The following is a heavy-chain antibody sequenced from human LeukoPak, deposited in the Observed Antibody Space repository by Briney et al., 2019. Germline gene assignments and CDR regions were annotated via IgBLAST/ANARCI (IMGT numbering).Heavy chain of an antibody. CDR3: ARGTGYGVFDY. Sequence: GGSLRLSCAASGFTFSSYWMHWVRQAPGKGLEWGSRINSDGSSISYADSVKGRLTISRDNAKNTLYLQMNSLRAEDTAVYYCARGTGYGVFDYWGQGTLVTVSS. D-gene: IGHD1-14*01. CDR2: INSDGSSI. V-gene: IGHV3-74*01. CDR1: GFTFSSYW. J-gene: IGHJ4*02.